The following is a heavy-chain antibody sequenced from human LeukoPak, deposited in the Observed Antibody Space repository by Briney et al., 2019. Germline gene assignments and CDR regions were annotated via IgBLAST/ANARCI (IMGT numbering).Heavy chain of an antibody. CDR3: ATDLERGDGRVFSRGRFDY. Sequence: GASVKVSCKASGYTLTGYYMHWVRQAPGQGPEWMGWINGNSGGTKYAQKFEGRVTMTSDTSTSTVQMGLGTLRSDDTAVYYCATDLERGDGRVFSRGRFDYWGQGTLVTVSS. D-gene: IGHD3-10*01. V-gene: IGHV1-2*02. CDR1: GYTLTGYY. J-gene: IGHJ4*02. CDR2: INGNSGGT.